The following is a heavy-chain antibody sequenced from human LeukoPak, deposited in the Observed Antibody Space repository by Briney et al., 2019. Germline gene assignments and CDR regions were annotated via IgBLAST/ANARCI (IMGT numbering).Heavy chain of an antibody. J-gene: IGHJ6*02. CDR2: IIPIIGIA. D-gene: IGHD4-23*01. Sequence: SVKVSCKASGGTFSSYAISWVRQAPGQGLEWMGRIIPIIGIANYAQKFQGRVTITADKSTSTAYMELSRLRSEDTAVYYCARERTTVVTWRGRYYGMDVWGQGTTVTVSS. V-gene: IGHV1-69*04. CDR1: GGTFSSYA. CDR3: ARERTTVVTWRGRYYGMDV.